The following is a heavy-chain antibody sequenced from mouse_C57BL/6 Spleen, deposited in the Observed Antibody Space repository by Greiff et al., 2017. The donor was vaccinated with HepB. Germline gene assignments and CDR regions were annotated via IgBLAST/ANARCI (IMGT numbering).Heavy chain of an antibody. D-gene: IGHD2-3*01. Sequence: EVQLVESGGGLVKPGGSLKLSCAASGFTFSSYAMSWVRQTPEKRLEWVATISDGGSYTYYPDNVKGRFTISRDNAKNNLYLQMSHLKSEDTAMYYCARGLLRLYYAMDYWGQGTSVTVSS. V-gene: IGHV5-4*01. CDR3: ARGLLRLYYAMDY. J-gene: IGHJ4*01. CDR1: GFTFSSYA. CDR2: ISDGGSYT.